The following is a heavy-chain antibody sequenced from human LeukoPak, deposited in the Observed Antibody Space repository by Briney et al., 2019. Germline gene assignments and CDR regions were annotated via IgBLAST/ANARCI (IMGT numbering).Heavy chain of an antibody. J-gene: IGHJ4*02. CDR2: INHSGST. Sequence: SETLSLTCAVYGGSFSGYYWSWIRQPPGKGLEWIGEINHSGSTNYNPSLRSRVTISVDTSKNQFSLKLSSVTAADTAVYYCARGVRWFPYWGQGTLVTVSS. D-gene: IGHD3-10*01. V-gene: IGHV4-34*01. CDR3: ARGVRWFPY. CDR1: GGSFSGYY.